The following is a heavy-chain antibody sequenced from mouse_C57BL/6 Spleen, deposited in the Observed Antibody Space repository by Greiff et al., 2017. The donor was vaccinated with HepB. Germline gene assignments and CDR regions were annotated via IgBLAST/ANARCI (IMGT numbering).Heavy chain of an antibody. Sequence: EVKVEESEGGLVQPGSSMKLSCTASGFTFSDYYMAWVRQVPEKGLEWVANINYDGSSTYYLDSLKSRFIISRDNAKNILYLQMSSLKSEDTATYYCARLLLRSLDYWGQGTTLTVSS. CDR1: GFTFSDYY. CDR3: ARLLLRSLDY. CDR2: INYDGSST. V-gene: IGHV5-16*01. D-gene: IGHD1-1*01. J-gene: IGHJ2*01.